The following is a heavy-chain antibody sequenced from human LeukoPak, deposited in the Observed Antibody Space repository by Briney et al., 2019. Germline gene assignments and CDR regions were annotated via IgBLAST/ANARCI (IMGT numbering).Heavy chain of an antibody. Sequence: SGYTLTELSMHWVRQAPGKGLEWVAATWYDGSNKYYADSVKGRFTISRDNSKNTLFLQMNSLRAEDTAVYFCARGGHCSTTSCSNYDGMDVWGQGTTLTVSS. CDR1: GYTLTELS. D-gene: IGHD2-2*01. CDR3: ARGGHCSTTSCSNYDGMDV. CDR2: TWYDGSNK. J-gene: IGHJ6*02. V-gene: IGHV3-33*01.